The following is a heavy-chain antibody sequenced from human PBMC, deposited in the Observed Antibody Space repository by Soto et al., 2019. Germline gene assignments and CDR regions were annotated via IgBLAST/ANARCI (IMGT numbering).Heavy chain of an antibody. J-gene: IGHJ3*02. V-gene: IGHV4-39*01. CDR1: GGSISSSSYY. D-gene: IGHD6-6*01. CDR2: IYYSGST. CDR3: ARHKYSSLLSAFDI. Sequence: QLQLQESGPGLVKPSETLSLTCTVSGGSISSSSYYWGWIRQPPGKGLEWIGSIYYSGSTYYNPSLKSRVTISVDTSKNQFSLKLSSVTAADTAVYYCARHKYSSLLSAFDIWGQGTMVTVSS.